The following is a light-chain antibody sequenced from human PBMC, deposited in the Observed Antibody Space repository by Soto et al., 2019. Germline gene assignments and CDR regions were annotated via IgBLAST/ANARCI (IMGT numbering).Light chain of an antibody. Sequence: QSVLTQPPSVSGAPGQGVTISCTGSSSNIGAGYDVHWYQQLPGTAPKLLIYANINRPAGVPDRFSGSKSGNTASLTISGLQAEDEADYYCSSYTSSSTLYVFGTGTKVTVL. CDR2: ANI. J-gene: IGLJ1*01. V-gene: IGLV1-40*01. CDR3: SSYTSSSTLYV. CDR1: SSNIGAGYD.